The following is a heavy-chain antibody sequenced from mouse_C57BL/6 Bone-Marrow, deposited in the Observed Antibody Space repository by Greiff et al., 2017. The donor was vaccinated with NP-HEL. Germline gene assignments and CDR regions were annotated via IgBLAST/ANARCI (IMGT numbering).Heavy chain of an antibody. Sequence: EVKLMESGGGLVQPGGSLKLSCAASGIDFSRYWMSWVRRAPGKGLEWIGEINPDSSTINYAPSLKDKFIISRDNAKNTLYLQMSKVRSEDTALYYCASPIYYYGSSYLAYWGQVTLVTVSA. CDR1: GIDFSRYW. CDR3: ASPIYYYGSSYLAY. D-gene: IGHD1-1*01. V-gene: IGHV4-1*01. CDR2: INPDSSTI. J-gene: IGHJ3*01.